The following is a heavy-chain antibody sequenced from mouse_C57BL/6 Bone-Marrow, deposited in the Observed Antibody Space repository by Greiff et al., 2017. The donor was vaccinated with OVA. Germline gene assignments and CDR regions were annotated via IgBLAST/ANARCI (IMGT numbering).Heavy chain of an antibody. V-gene: IGHV1-7*01. CDR2: INPSSGYT. J-gene: IGHJ4*01. CDR1: GYTFTSYW. Sequence: QVQLQQSGAELVKPGASVKLSCKASGYTFTSYWMHWVKQRPGQGLDWIGYINPSSGYTKYNQKFKDKATLTVAKSSSTAYMQLRSLTYEDSAVDYCERGVFLDYWGQGPSVTVSS. CDR3: ERGVFLDY.